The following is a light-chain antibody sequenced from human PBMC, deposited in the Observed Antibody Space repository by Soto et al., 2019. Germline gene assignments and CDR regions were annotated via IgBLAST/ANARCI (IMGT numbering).Light chain of an antibody. CDR3: SSYTSSSTLDV. CDR2: EVS. Sequence: QSVLTQPASVSGSPGQSITISCTGTSSDVGGYNYVSWYQQHPRKAPKLMIYEVSNRPSGVSNRFSGSKSGNTASLTISGLQAEDEADYYCSSYTSSSTLDVFGTGTKVT. J-gene: IGLJ1*01. CDR1: SSDVGGYNY. V-gene: IGLV2-14*01.